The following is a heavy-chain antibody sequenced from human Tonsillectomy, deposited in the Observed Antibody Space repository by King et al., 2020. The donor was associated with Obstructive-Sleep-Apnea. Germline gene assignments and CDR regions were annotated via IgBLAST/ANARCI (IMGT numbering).Heavy chain of an antibody. CDR2: ISYDGSNK. CDR1: GFTFSSYG. Sequence: VQLVESGGGVVQPGRSLRLSCAASGFTFSSYGMHWVRQAPGKGLEWVAVISYDGSNKYYADSVKGRFTISRDNSKNTLYLQMNSLRAEDTAVYYCAKDVRYSGCYDWGQGTLVTVSS. V-gene: IGHV3-30*18. D-gene: IGHD1-26*01. CDR3: AKDVRYSGCYD. J-gene: IGHJ4*02.